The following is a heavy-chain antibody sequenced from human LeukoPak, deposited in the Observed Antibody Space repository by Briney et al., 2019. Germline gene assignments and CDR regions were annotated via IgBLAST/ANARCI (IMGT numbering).Heavy chain of an antibody. D-gene: IGHD6-6*01. J-gene: IGHJ5*02. Sequence: ASVKVSYKASGYTFTSYGISWVRQAPGQGLEWVGWISGYNGNPNYAQKLQGRVTMTTDTSTSTAYMELRSLRADDTAVYYCGRSYSSSHPDWFDPWGQGTLVTVSS. CDR3: GRSYSSSHPDWFDP. V-gene: IGHV1-18*01. CDR1: GYTFTSYG. CDR2: ISGYNGNP.